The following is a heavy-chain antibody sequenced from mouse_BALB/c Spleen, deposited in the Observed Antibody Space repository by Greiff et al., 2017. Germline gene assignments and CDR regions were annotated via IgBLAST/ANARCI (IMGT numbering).Heavy chain of an antibody. J-gene: IGHJ2*01. V-gene: IGHV5-17*02. CDR2: ISSGSSTI. CDR3: ARSPYDYDGGFDY. CDR1: GFTFSSFG. D-gene: IGHD2-4*01. Sequence: EVQGVESGGGLVQPGGSRKLSCAASGFTFSSFGMHWVRQAPEKGLEWVAYISSGSSTIYYADTVKGRFTISRDNPKNTLFLQMTSLRSEDTAMYYCARSPYDYDGGFDYWGQGTTLTGSS.